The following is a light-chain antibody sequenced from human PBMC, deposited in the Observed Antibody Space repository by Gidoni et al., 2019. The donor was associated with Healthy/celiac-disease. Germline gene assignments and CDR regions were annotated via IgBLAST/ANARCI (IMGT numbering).Light chain of an antibody. Sequence: IQMTQSPSSLSASVGDRVTITCRASQSISSYLYWYQQKPGKAPKLLIYAASSLQSGVPSRFSSSGSGATFTLTISSRQPEDFATYYCQQSYSSPWTFGQGTKLEIK. CDR3: QQSYSSPWT. J-gene: IGKJ2*01. CDR2: AAS. V-gene: IGKV1-39*01. CDR1: QSISSY.